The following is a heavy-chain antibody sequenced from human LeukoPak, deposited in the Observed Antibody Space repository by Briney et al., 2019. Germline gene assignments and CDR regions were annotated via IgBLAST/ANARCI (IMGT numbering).Heavy chain of an antibody. J-gene: IGHJ4*02. CDR1: GFIFSNHW. D-gene: IGHD4-23*01. Sequence: PGGSLRLSFATSGFIFSNHWMSWVRQAPGKGLEWVANIKHDGSAKFYVSSAKGRFTISRDNAKNSLYLQMNSLRAEDTAVYYCARGLGYGGKNWGQGTLVTVSS. CDR2: IKHDGSAK. CDR3: ARGLGYGGKN. V-gene: IGHV3-7*04.